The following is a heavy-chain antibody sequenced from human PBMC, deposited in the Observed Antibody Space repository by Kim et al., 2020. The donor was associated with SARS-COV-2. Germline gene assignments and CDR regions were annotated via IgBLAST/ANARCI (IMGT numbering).Heavy chain of an antibody. V-gene: IGHV3-23*01. D-gene: IGHD1-1*01. CDR1: GFTFSSSA. CDR3: TKLQAHWTDIDY. CDR2: ISGGGTRT. Sequence: GGSLRLSCAVSGFTFSSSAMSWVRQAPGKGLEWVSAISGGGTRTYYADSVKGRFTISRDNSKNTLYLQMDSLGAEDTAVYYCTKLQAHWTDIDYWGQGTLVTVSS. J-gene: IGHJ4*02.